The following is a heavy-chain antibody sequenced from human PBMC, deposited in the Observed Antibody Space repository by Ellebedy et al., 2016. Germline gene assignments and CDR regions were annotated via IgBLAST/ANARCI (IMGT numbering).Heavy chain of an antibody. CDR2: ISGTGFTT. V-gene: IGHV3-23*01. CDR3: AKSAYCINGCTEHFHY. Sequence: GESLKISCAASGFTVSPEDRSGGRQAPGKGLEWVSTISGTGFTTYYSDSVKGRFTISRDNSKNTLYLQMKSLRAEDTALYYCAKSAYCINGCTEHFHYWGQGTLVTVSS. D-gene: IGHD2-8*01. CDR1: GFTVSPED. J-gene: IGHJ1*01.